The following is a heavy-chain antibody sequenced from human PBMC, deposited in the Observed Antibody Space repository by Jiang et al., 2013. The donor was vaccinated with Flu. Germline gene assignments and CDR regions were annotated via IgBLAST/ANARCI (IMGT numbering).Heavy chain of an antibody. D-gene: IGHD3-10*01. CDR3: ARDTPTSKMVRGVIGAFDI. Sequence: QSGSELKKPGASVKVSCKASGYTFTSYAMNWVRQAPGQGLEWMGWINTNTGNPTYAQGFTGRFVFSLDTSVSTAYLQISSLKAEDTAVYYCARDTPTSKMVRGVIGAFDIWGQGTMVTVSS. J-gene: IGHJ3*02. CDR2: INTNTGNP. CDR1: GYTFTSYA. V-gene: IGHV7-4-1*02.